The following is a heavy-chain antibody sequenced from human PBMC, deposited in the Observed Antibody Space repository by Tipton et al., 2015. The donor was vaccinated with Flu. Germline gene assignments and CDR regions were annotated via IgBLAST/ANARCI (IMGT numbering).Heavy chain of an antibody. CDR1: GFSTTSGYY. V-gene: IGHV4-38-2*01. Sequence: TLSLTCAVSGFSTTSGYYWGWIRQPPGKGLEWIGTVYHRGSTYYNPSLNSRITLSMDKSGNQFSLQLSSVTAADTAVYYCARGVPGAIGEAHFDYWGHGILVTVSS. CDR3: ARGVPGAIGEAHFDY. J-gene: IGHJ4*01. D-gene: IGHD3-10*01. CDR2: VYHRGST.